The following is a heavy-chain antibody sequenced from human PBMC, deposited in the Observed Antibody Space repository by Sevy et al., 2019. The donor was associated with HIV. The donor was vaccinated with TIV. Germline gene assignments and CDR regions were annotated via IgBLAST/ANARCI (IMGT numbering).Heavy chain of an antibody. J-gene: IGHJ4*02. V-gene: IGHV3-11*06. CDR1: GFTFSDYY. D-gene: IGHD2-21*01. CDR3: ARSLAYCGGDCLDFDY. Sequence: GGSLRLSCAASGFTFSDYYMSWIRQAPGKGLEWVSYISSSSSYTNYAYSVKGRFTISRDNAKNSLYLQMNSLRAEDTAVYYCARSLAYCGGDCLDFDYWGQGTLVTVSS. CDR2: ISSSSSYT.